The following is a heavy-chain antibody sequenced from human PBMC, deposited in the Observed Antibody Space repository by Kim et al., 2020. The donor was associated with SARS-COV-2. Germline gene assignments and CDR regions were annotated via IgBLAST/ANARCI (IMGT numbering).Heavy chain of an antibody. CDR1: GASIANSGNY. CDR3: ATLGKRYGNSIDF. CDR2: IFYTGTT. Sequence: TLSLTCTVSGASIANSGNYWTWIRQQPGKGLECVGYIFYTGTTYYNPALKSRITMSVDTSKNQFSLKLNSVTAADTAVYFCATLGKRYGNSIDFWGQG. V-gene: IGHV4-31*03. D-gene: IGHD2-15*01. J-gene: IGHJ4*02.